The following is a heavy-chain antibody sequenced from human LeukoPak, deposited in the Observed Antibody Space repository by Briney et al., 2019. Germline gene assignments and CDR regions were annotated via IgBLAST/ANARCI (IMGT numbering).Heavy chain of an antibody. Sequence: SETLSLTCTVSGGSISSYYWSWIRQPPGKGLEWIGYIYYSGSANYNPSLKSRATISVDTSKNQFSLKLSSVTAADTAVYYCARARRGSYSLFDYWGQGTLVTVSS. J-gene: IGHJ4*02. CDR1: GGSISSYY. CDR2: IYYSGSA. D-gene: IGHD3-16*01. V-gene: IGHV4-59*01. CDR3: ARARRGSYSLFDY.